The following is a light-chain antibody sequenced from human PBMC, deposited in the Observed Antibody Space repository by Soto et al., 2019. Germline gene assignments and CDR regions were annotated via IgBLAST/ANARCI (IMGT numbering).Light chain of an antibody. CDR2: GAS. V-gene: IGKV3-15*01. CDR3: HQYNNWPTTT. Sequence: EIVMTQSPATLSVSPGERATLSCRASQSISSNLAWYQQKPGQAPRLLLYGASTRATGIPARFSGSGAGTEFSLSITSLQSEDFAVSYYHQYNNWPTTTFGGGTKVDIK. CDR1: QSISSN. J-gene: IGKJ4*01.